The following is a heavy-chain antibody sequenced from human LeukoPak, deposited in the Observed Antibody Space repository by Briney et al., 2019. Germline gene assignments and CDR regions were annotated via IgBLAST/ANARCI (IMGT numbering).Heavy chain of an antibody. CDR1: GYTFNNYY. Sequence: ASVKVSCTASGYTFNNYYIHWLRQAPGQGLEWMGWINPNSAATNYVQYFEGRVTMTRDTSSSTVYMELSRLRSDDTAVYYCARSLGSLKEYWWFDPWGQGTLVTVSS. CDR2: INPNSAAT. CDR3: ARSLGSLKEYWWFDP. J-gene: IGHJ5*02. V-gene: IGHV1-2*02. D-gene: IGHD2/OR15-2a*01.